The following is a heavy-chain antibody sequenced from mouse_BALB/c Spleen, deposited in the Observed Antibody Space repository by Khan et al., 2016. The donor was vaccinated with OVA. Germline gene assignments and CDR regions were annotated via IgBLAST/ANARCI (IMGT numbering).Heavy chain of an antibody. CDR2: ISSGSSTI. CDR1: GFTFSSFG. CDR3: ASPRYCAWFAS. Sequence: VQLKESGGGLVQPGASRKLSCAASGFTFSSFGMHWVRQAPGKGLEWVAYISSGSSTIYYAHTVKDRFTISRDNPKTTLLLQLTSLRSEDTAMYYCASPRYCAWFASWGQGTLVTVSA. J-gene: IGHJ3*01. V-gene: IGHV5-17*02. D-gene: IGHD2-12*01.